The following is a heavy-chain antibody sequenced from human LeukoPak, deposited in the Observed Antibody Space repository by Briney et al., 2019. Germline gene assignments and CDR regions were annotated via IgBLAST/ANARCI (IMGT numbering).Heavy chain of an antibody. V-gene: IGHV4-4*02. J-gene: IGHJ4*02. D-gene: IGHD3-22*01. Sequence: SETLSLTCTVSGGSISSGDYYWSWVRQPPGKGLEWIGEIYHSGSTNYNPSLKSRVTISVDKSKNQFSLKLSSVTAAATAVYYCARDRAYYDSSGYYFYFDYWGQGTLVTVSS. CDR3: ARDRAYYDSSGYYFYFDY. CDR2: IYHSGST. CDR1: GGSISSGDYY.